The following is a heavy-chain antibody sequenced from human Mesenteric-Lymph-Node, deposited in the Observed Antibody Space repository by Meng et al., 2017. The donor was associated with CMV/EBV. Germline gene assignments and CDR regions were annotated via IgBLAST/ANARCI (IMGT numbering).Heavy chain of an antibody. CDR2: INHSGST. CDR1: GLSFSGYS. D-gene: IGHD4-23*01. V-gene: IGHV4-34*01. Sequence: QVQLQQGGSGMFNPSETLSPTCAGYGLSFSGYSGSWILQTPGKGLECIGEINHSGSTNYNPSLKSRVTISVDTSKNQFSLKLSSVTAADTAVYYCARHQRWLKSEGGFNYWGQGTLVTVSS. CDR3: ARHQRWLKSEGGFNY. J-gene: IGHJ4*02.